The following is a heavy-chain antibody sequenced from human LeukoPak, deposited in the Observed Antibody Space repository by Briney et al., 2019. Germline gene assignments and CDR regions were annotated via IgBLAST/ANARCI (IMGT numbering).Heavy chain of an antibody. CDR1: GFSLSRYA. CDR2: ISDSGGNT. J-gene: IGHJ4*02. Sequence: PGASLRLSCAVSGFSLSRYAMSWVRMAPGKGLEWVSAISDSGGNTYYADSVKGRFTISRDNSRNTLYLQMNTLRAEDTAVYYCAKCRGSSWSDYFDYWDQGTLVTVSS. V-gene: IGHV3-23*01. CDR3: AKCRGSSWSDYFDY. D-gene: IGHD6-13*01.